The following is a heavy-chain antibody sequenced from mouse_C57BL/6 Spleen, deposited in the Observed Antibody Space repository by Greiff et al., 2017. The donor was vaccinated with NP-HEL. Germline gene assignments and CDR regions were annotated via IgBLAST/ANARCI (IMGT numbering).Heavy chain of an antibody. J-gene: IGHJ4*01. D-gene: IGHD1-1*01. Sequence: QVQLKQSGPELVKPGASVKISCKASGYAFSSSWMNWVKQRPGKGLEWIGRIYPGDGDTNYNGKFKGKATLTADKSSSTAYMQLSSLTSEDSAVYFCARGYYGSSYYYAMDYWGQGTSVTVSS. CDR3: ARGYYGSSYYYAMDY. CDR2: IYPGDGDT. CDR1: GYAFSSSW. V-gene: IGHV1-82*01.